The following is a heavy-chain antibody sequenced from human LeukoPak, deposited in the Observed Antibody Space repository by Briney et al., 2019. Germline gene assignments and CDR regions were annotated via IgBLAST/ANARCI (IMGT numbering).Heavy chain of an antibody. D-gene: IGHD3-22*01. CDR1: GFTFSSYS. J-gene: IGHJ4*02. CDR2: TSTSTTTI. Sequence: GGSLRLSCEASGFTFSSYSMNWVRQAPGKGLEWISYTSTSTTTIYYANSVKGRFTISRDNAKKSLYLQMNSLRVEDTGVYYCAKGYYYDSSGYYIWGQGTLVTVSS. CDR3: AKGYYYDSSGYYI. V-gene: IGHV3-48*01.